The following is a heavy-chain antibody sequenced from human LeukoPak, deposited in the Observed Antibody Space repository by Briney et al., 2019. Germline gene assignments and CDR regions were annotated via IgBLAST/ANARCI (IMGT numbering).Heavy chain of an antibody. Sequence: PSETLSLTCIVSGGSISNYYWSWIRQPAGKGLEWIGRIYTSGSTNYNPSLKSRVTMSVDTSKNQFSLKLSSVTAADTAVYYCARVHCSAWYFDYWGQGTLVTVSS. J-gene: IGHJ4*02. V-gene: IGHV4-4*07. D-gene: IGHD6-19*01. CDR1: GGSISNYY. CDR3: ARVHCSAWYFDY. CDR2: IYTSGST.